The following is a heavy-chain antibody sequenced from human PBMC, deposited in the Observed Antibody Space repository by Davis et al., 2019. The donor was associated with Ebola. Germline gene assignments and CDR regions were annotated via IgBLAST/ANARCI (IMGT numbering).Heavy chain of an antibody. V-gene: IGHV5-51*01. J-gene: IGHJ2*01. CDR1: GYSFTSYW. CDR2: IYPGDSDT. Sequence: GESLKISCKGSGYSFTSYWIGWVRQMPGKGLEWMGIIYPGDSDTRYSPSFQGQVTISADKSISTAYLQWSSLKASDTAMYYCARRGLYCSGGSCLDPDWYFDLWGRGTLVTVSS. CDR3: ARRGLYCSGGSCLDPDWYFDL. D-gene: IGHD2-15*01.